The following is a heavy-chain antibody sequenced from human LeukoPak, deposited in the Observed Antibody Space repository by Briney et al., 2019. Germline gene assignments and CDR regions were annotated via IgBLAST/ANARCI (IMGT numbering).Heavy chain of an antibody. CDR2: IYIDGSGT. Sequence: TGGSLRLSCAASGFTFSSYSMNWVRQAPGKGLVWVSRIYIDGSGTRYADSVKGRFTISRDNARNTLYLQMNSLRAEDTAVYYCARLGLTTVVPGLHAFDIWGQGTMVTVPS. J-gene: IGHJ3*02. V-gene: IGHV3-74*01. CDR3: ARLGLTTVVPGLHAFDI. CDR1: GFTFSSYS. D-gene: IGHD4-23*01.